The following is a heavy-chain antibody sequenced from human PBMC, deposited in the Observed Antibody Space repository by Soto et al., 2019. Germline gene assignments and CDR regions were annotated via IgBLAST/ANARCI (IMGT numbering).Heavy chain of an antibody. CDR2: IAKAGGDK. CDR1: GFTFNIFG. Sequence: SLGLCCAASGFTFNIFGIRVVRQAPGKGLEEEAGIAKAGGDKWHQGTERGRFIISRDNSMNTLYVQMNSVRDEATDVYYCANYPCFHCRSYHW. CDR3: ANYPCFHCRSYHW. D-gene: IGHD3-16*02. V-gene: IGHV3-30*18. J-gene: IGHJ2*01.